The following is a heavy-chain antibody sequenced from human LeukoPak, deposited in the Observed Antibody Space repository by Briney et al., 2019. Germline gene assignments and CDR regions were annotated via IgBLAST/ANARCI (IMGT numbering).Heavy chain of an antibody. CDR3: ARDEEFGSSSFDY. J-gene: IGHJ4*02. V-gene: IGHV7-4-1*02. Sequence: GASVKVSCKASGYTSTNYAMNWVRQAPGQGLEWMGWIHPSTGNPTYAQGFTGRFVFSLDTSVSTTYLQISSLKAEDTAVYYCARDEEFGSSSFDYWGQGTLVTVSS. D-gene: IGHD6-6*01. CDR1: GYTSTNYA. CDR2: IHPSTGNP.